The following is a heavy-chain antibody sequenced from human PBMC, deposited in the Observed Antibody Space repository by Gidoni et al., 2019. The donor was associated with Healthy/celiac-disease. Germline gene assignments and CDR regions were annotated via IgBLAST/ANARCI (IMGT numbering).Heavy chain of an antibody. CDR2: ISGSGGST. Sequence: AASGFTFSSYAMTWVRQAPGKGLEWVSAISGSGGSTYYADAVKCWYTMTRDNSKNTLYLQMNSLRAEDTAVYYCAKIVDTAMVFGDYWGQGTLVTVSA. CDR3: AKIVDTAMVFGDY. CDR1: GFTFSSYA. D-gene: IGHD5-18*01. V-gene: IGHV3-23*01. J-gene: IGHJ4*02.